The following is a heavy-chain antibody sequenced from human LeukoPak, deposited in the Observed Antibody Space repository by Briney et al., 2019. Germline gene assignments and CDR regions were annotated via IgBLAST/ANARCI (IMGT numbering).Heavy chain of an antibody. V-gene: IGHV1-69*13. Sequence: SAVTVSCQASGGTFSSYALRWLRQAPGQGLEGMGGIIPIFGTATYEQMCQRIVTIAPDESTSTAYMELSSLRSEDTAVYYCARDGTVGMYFDYWGQGTLVTVSS. J-gene: IGHJ4*02. D-gene: IGHD4-23*01. CDR1: GGTFSSYA. CDR2: IIPIFGTA. CDR3: ARDGTVGMYFDY.